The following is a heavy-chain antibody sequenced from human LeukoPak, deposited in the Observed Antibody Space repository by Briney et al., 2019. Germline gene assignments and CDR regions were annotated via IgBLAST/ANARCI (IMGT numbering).Heavy chain of an antibody. CDR2: ISSSSSYI. D-gene: IGHD3-9*01. CDR1: GFTFSSYS. Sequence: GGSLRLSCAASGFTFSSYSMNWVRQAPGKALEWVSSISSSSSYIYYADSVKGRFTISRDNAKNSLYLQMNRLRAEDTAVYYCARVPYDILTGYDYWGQGTLVTVSS. V-gene: IGHV3-21*01. J-gene: IGHJ4*02. CDR3: ARVPYDILTGYDY.